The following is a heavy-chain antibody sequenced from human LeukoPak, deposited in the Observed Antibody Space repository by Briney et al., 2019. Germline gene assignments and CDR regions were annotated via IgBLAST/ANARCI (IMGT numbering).Heavy chain of an antibody. CDR1: GFTFSSYA. Sequence: GGSLRLSCAASGFTFSSYAMHWVRQAPGKGLEWVAIISYDGSNKYYAESVKGRFTISRDNSKNTLYLQMNSLRAEDTAVYYCAKDRHGSGSYYYYYYYMDVWGKGTTVTISS. CDR3: AKDRHGSGSYYYYYYYMDV. V-gene: IGHV3-30*04. D-gene: IGHD3-10*01. J-gene: IGHJ6*03. CDR2: ISYDGSNK.